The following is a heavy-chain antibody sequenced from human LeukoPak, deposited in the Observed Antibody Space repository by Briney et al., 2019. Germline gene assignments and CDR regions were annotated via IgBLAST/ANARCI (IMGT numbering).Heavy chain of an antibody. CDR1: GFTFSSYG. Sequence: PGGSLRLSCAASGFTFSSYGMHWVRQAPGKGLEWVAVIWYDGSNKYYADSVKGRFTISRDDSKNTVYLHMNSLTVEDTAVYYCARWRSASSSDWYLLDNWGQGTLVTVSS. V-gene: IGHV3-33*01. D-gene: IGHD4-23*01. CDR3: ARWRSASSSDWYLLDN. J-gene: IGHJ4*02. CDR2: IWYDGSNK.